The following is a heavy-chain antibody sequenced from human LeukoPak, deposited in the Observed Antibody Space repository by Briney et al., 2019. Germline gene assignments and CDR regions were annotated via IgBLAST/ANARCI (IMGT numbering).Heavy chain of an antibody. D-gene: IGHD3-22*01. V-gene: IGHV3-49*04. CDR1: GFTFGDYA. Sequence: GGSLRLSCTASGFTFGDYAMSWVRQAPGKGLEWVGFIRSKAYGGTTEYAASVKGRFTISRDDSKSIAYLQMNSLKTEDTAVYYCTRDYYDSSGYLHYYYYYMDVWGKGTTVTISS. CDR2: IRSKAYGGTT. J-gene: IGHJ6*03. CDR3: TRDYYDSSGYLHYYYYYMDV.